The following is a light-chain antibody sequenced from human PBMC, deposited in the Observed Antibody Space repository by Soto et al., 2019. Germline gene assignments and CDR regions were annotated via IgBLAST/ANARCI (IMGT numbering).Light chain of an antibody. Sequence: DIQMNQSPSSLSASVGDRVTITCRASQSIRSYLNWYQQKPGKAPKLLIYAASSLQSGVPSRFSGSGSGTDFTLTISSLQPEDFATYYCPQSYSTSFGGGTKVEIK. CDR1: QSIRSY. J-gene: IGKJ4*01. V-gene: IGKV1-39*01. CDR3: PQSYSTS. CDR2: AAS.